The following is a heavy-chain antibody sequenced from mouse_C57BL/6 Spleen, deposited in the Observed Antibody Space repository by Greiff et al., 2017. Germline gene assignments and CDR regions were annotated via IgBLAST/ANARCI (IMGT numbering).Heavy chain of an antibody. J-gene: IGHJ1*03. CDR2: IWRGGST. Sequence: VKLQESGPGLVQPSQSLSITCTVSGFSLTSYGVHWVRQSPGKGLEWLGVIWRGGSTDYTAAFMSRLSITKDNSKSQVFFKMNSLQADDTAIYXCAGLGSYGNYWYFDVWGTGTTVTVSS. D-gene: IGHD2-1*01. CDR1: GFSLTSYG. V-gene: IGHV2-5*01. CDR3: AGLGSYGNYWYFDV.